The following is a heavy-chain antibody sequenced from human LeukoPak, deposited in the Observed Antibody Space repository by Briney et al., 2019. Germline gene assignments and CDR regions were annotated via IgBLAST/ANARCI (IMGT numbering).Heavy chain of an antibody. CDR1: GFTFSSYG. V-gene: IGHV3-30*02. J-gene: IGHJ4*02. CDR2: IRYDGSNK. D-gene: IGHD3-9*01. CDR3: ARDWYLLTGYRAYFDY. Sequence: GGSLRLSCAASGFTFSSYGMHWVRQAPGKGLEWVAFIRYDGSNKYYADSVKGRFTISRDNSKNSLYLQMNSLRAEDTAVYYCARDWYLLTGYRAYFDYWGQGTLVTVSS.